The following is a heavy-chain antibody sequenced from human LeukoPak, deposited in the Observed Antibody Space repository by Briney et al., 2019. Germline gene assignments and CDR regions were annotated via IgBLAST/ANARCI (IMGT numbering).Heavy chain of an antibody. D-gene: IGHD3-9*01. CDR3: ARASDILTGYPL. J-gene: IGHJ4*02. Sequence: PSETLSLTCTVSGGSISSYYWSWIRQPPGKGLEWIGYIYYSGSTNYNPSLKSRVTISVDTSKNQFSLKLSSVTAADTAVYYCARASDILTGYPLWGQGTLVTVSS. CDR2: IYYSGST. V-gene: IGHV4-59*12. CDR1: GGSISSYY.